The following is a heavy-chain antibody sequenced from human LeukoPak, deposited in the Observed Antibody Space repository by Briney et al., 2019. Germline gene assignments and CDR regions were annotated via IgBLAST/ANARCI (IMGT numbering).Heavy chain of an antibody. V-gene: IGHV4-59*08. CDR3: ATLQSSGYDYSDY. J-gene: IGHJ4*02. CDR1: GGSISSYY. Sequence: SETLSLTCTVSGGSISSYYWSWIRQPPGKGLEWIGYIYYSGSTDYNPSLKSRVTISVDTSKNQFSLKLSSVTAADTAVYYCATLQSSGYDYSDYWGQGILVTVSS. D-gene: IGHD3-22*01. CDR2: IYYSGST.